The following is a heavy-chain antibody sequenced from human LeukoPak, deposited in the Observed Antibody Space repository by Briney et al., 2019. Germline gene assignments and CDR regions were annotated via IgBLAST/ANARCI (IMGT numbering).Heavy chain of an antibody. J-gene: IGHJ4*02. CDR2: IYTSGST. Sequence: PSQTLSLTCTVSGGSINSGSYYWGWIRQHAGKGLEWIGRIYTSGSTNYNPSLKSRVTISVDTSRNQFSLKLSSVTAADTAVYYCARVGGSSWNSFDYWGQGTLVTVSS. CDR1: GGSINSGSYY. V-gene: IGHV4-61*02. D-gene: IGHD6-13*01. CDR3: ARVGGSSWNSFDY.